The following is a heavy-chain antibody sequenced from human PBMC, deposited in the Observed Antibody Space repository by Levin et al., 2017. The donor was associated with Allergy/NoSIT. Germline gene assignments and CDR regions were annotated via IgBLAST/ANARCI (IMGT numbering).Heavy chain of an antibody. CDR3: ARPGKDTAAETNWFDP. D-gene: IGHD6-13*01. CDR2: ISAYNGNT. V-gene: IGHV1-18*01. Sequence: PGESLKISCKASGYTFTSYGISWVRQAPGQGLEWMGWISAYNGNTNYAQKLQGRVTMTTDTSTSTAYMELRSLRSDDTAVYYCARPGKDTAAETNWFDPWGQGTLVTVSS. J-gene: IGHJ5*02. CDR1: GYTFTSYG.